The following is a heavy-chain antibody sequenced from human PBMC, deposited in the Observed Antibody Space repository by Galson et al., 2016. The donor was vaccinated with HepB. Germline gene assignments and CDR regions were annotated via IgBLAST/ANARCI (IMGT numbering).Heavy chain of an antibody. D-gene: IGHD4-11*01. J-gene: IGHJ6*02. CDR1: GFTFSGSA. V-gene: IGHV3-73*01. Sequence: SLRLSCAASGFTFSGSAMYWVRQASGKGLEWVGRIRSKPNSYATAYGASVNGRFTISRDDSKNTAYLQMNSLKTVDTAVYYCASTIVTALYHYYYGIDVWGQGTTVTVSS. CDR3: ASTIVTALYHYYYGIDV. CDR2: IRSKPNSYAT.